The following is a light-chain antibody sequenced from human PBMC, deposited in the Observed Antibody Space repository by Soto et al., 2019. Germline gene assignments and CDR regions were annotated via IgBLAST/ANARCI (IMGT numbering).Light chain of an antibody. Sequence: DIQMTQSPSSLSASVGDRVTITCRASQSIATYFNWYQQKPGKAPRLLIYGTSSFQSGVPSRFSGSGSGTDFTLSISSLQPEDCATYYCRQSYTFPYYFGQGTKLEMK. CDR3: RQSYTFPYY. J-gene: IGKJ2*01. CDR1: QSIATY. CDR2: GTS. V-gene: IGKV1-39*01.